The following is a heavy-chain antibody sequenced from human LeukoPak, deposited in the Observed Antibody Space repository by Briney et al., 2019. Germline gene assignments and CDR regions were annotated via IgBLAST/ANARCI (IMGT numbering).Heavy chain of an antibody. CDR2: AYYSGST. D-gene: IGHD6-19*01. J-gene: IGHJ5*02. Sequence: SETLSLTCSVFDGSISNYYWSWIRQPPGKGLEWIGYAYYSGSTTYNPPLESRVTIFVDTSKNQYSLKLTAVTAADSAVYYCARNSAVAASRSGFDPWGQGTLVTVSS. CDR3: ARNSAVAASRSGFDP. V-gene: IGHV4-59*08. CDR1: DGSISNYY.